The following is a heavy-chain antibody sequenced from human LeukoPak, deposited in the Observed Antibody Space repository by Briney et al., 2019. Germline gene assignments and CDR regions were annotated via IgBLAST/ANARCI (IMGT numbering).Heavy chain of an antibody. Sequence: PGGSLRLSCAASGFTFSSYAMHWVRQAPGKGLEYVSAISSNGGSTYYANSVKGRFTISRDNSKNTLYLQMNSLRAEDTAVYYCAREVGYSGYDVPDYWGQGTLVTVSS. V-gene: IGHV3-64*01. CDR1: GFTFSSYA. CDR2: ISSNGGST. D-gene: IGHD5-12*01. J-gene: IGHJ4*02. CDR3: AREVGYSGYDVPDY.